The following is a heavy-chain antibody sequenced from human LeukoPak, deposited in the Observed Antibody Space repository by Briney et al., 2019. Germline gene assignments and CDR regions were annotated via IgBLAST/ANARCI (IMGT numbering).Heavy chain of an antibody. V-gene: IGHV1-69*13. CDR1: GGTFSSYA. J-gene: IGHJ6*02. CDR3: ARGAEDIVLSDYYGMDV. CDR2: IIPIFGTA. D-gene: IGHD2-8*02. Sequence: SVKVSCKASGGTFSSYAISWVRQAPGQGLEWMGGIIPIFGTANYAQKFQGRVTITADESTSTAYMELRRLRSDDTAVYYCARGAEDIVLSDYYGMDVWGQGTTVTVSS.